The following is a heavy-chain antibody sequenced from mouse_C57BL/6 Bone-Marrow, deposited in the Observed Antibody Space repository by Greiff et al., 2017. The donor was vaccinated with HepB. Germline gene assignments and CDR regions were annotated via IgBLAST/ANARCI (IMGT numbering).Heavy chain of an antibody. V-gene: IGHV1-52*01. J-gene: IGHJ4*01. CDR1: GYTFTSYW. D-gene: IGHD2-2*01. CDR3: AVCGYDPHYAMDY. Sequence: VQLQQPGAELVRPGSSVKLSCKASGYTFTSYWMHWVKQRPIQGLEWIGNIDPSDSETHYNQKFKDKPTLTVEKSSSTAYMQLRGLTSEDSAVYYCAVCGYDPHYAMDYWGQGTSVTVSS. CDR2: IDPSDSET.